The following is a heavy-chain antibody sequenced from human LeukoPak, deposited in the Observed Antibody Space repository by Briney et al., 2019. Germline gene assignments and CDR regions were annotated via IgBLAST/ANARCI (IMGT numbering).Heavy chain of an antibody. Sequence: GGSLGLSCAASGFTFRNYVIHWVRQAPGKGLEWVAVTSSDLNVKLYADSVKGRFTISRDNSKNTLFMQMNSLRAEDTAVYYCAKDFYDSSGSRYDYWGQGTLVTVSS. CDR3: AKDFYDSSGSRYDY. CDR2: TSSDLNVK. V-gene: IGHV3-30*18. J-gene: IGHJ4*02. D-gene: IGHD3-22*01. CDR1: GFTFRNYV.